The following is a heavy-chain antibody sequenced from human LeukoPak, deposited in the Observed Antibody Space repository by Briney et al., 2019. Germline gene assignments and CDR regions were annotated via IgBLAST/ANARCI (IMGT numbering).Heavy chain of an antibody. J-gene: IGHJ4*02. CDR3: ARFSSSFPGYFDY. CDR1: GFTFSSYA. CDR2: ISYDGSNK. Sequence: GRSLRLSCAASGFTFSSYAMHWVRQAPGKGLEWVAVISYDGSNKYYADSVKGRFTISRDNSKNTLYLQMNSLRAEDTAVYYCARFSSSFPGYFDYWGQGTLVTVSS. V-gene: IGHV3-30-3*01. D-gene: IGHD6-6*01.